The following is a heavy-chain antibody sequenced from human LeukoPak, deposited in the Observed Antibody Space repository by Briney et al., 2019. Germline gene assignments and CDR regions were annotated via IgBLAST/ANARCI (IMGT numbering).Heavy chain of an antibody. Sequence: SETLSLTCTVSGYSISSGYYWGWIRQPPGKGLEWIGSIYHSGSTYYNPSLKSRVTISVDTSKNQFPLKLSSVTAADTAVYYCARDPAVAAPGDYWGQGTLVTVSS. CDR1: GYSISSGYY. D-gene: IGHD6-19*01. CDR3: ARDPAVAAPGDY. V-gene: IGHV4-38-2*02. J-gene: IGHJ4*02. CDR2: IYHSGST.